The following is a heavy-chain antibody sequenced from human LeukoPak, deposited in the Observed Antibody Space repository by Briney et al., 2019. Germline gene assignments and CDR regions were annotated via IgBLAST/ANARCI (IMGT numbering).Heavy chain of an antibody. J-gene: IGHJ3*02. CDR3: ARVRNGGNSHDASDI. CDR2: IDPSDSYT. Sequence: GESLKISCKGSGYSYTNNWISWARQMPGKGLEWMGKIDPSDSYTNYSPSFQGQVTISSDKSISTAYLQWSSLKASDTAMYYCARVRNGGNSHDASDIRGQGTVVTVSS. D-gene: IGHD4-23*01. CDR1: GYSYTNNW. V-gene: IGHV5-10-1*01.